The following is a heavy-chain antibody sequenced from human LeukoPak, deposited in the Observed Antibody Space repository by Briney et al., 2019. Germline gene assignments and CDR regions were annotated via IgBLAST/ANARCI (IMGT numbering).Heavy chain of an antibody. J-gene: IGHJ4*02. V-gene: IGHV1-18*01. Sequence: ASVKVSCKASGYTFTSYGISWVRQAPGQGLEWMGWISAYNGNTNCAQKLQGRVTMTTDTSTSTAYMELRSLRSDDTAVYYCARVLYYYDSSGYYYFDYWGQGTLVTVSS. D-gene: IGHD3-22*01. CDR2: ISAYNGNT. CDR1: GYTFTSYG. CDR3: ARVLYYYDSSGYYYFDY.